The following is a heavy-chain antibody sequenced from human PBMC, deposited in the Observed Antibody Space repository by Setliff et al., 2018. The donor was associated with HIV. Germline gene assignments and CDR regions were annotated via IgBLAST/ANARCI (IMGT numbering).Heavy chain of an antibody. CDR2: IIPIFGTA. J-gene: IGHJ6*02. V-gene: IGHV1-69*05. Sequence: SVKVSCKASGGTFSSYAISWVRQAPGQGLEWMGGIIPIFGTANYAQKFQGRVTITTDESTSTAYMELSSLRFDDTAVYYCARDVEHMMDVWGQGTTVTVSS. CDR3: ARDVEHMMDV. CDR1: GGTFSSYA.